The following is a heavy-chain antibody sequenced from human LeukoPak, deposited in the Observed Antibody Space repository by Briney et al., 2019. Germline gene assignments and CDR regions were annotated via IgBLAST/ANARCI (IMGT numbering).Heavy chain of an antibody. Sequence: PGGSLRLSCAASGFTFSSYAMSWVRQAPGKGLEWVSAISGSGGSTYYADSVKGRFTISRDNSKNSLYLQMNSLRAEDTAVYYCARVGLGYCSGGSCYSPMDVWGQGTTVTVSS. V-gene: IGHV3-23*01. D-gene: IGHD2-15*01. CDR3: ARVGLGYCSGGSCYSPMDV. CDR2: ISGSGGST. CDR1: GFTFSSYA. J-gene: IGHJ6*02.